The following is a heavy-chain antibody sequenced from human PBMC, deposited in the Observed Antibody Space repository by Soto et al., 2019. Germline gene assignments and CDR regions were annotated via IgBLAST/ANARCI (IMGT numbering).Heavy chain of an antibody. Sequence: TLSLTCTVSGGSVSSGSYYWSWIRQPPGKGLEWIGYIYYSGSTNYNPSLKSRVTISVDTSKNQFSLKLSSVTAADTAVYYCARVAPQYCTNGVRYGFDYWGQGTLVTVSS. D-gene: IGHD2-8*01. CDR3: ARVAPQYCTNGVRYGFDY. J-gene: IGHJ4*02. CDR2: IYYSGST. V-gene: IGHV4-61*01. CDR1: GGSVSSGSYY.